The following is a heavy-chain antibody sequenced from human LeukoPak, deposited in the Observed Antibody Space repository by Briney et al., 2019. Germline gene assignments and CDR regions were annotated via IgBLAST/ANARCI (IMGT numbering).Heavy chain of an antibody. CDR2: ISAYNGNT. Sequence: ASVKVSCKASGYTFTSYGISWVRQAPGQGLEWMGCISAYNGNTNYAQKLQGRVTMTTDTSTSTAYMELRSLRSDDTAVYYCARSSSSWSYYYYMDVWGKGTTVTVSS. V-gene: IGHV1-18*01. J-gene: IGHJ6*03. D-gene: IGHD6-13*01. CDR3: ARSSSSWSYYYYMDV. CDR1: GYTFTSYG.